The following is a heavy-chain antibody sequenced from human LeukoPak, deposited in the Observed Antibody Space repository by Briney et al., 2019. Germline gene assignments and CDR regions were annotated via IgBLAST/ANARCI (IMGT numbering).Heavy chain of an antibody. V-gene: IGHV4-39*01. CDR1: GGSISSSTYY. D-gene: IGHD3-10*01. Sequence: SETLSLTCTVSGGSISSSTYYWGWIRQPPGKGLEWIGTIYYSGSTYYNPSLQSRVTISVDTSKNQFSLKLSSVTAVDTAVYYCARAPPEKGDMVRGRFDFWGQGTLVTVSS. CDR2: IYYSGST. CDR3: ARAPPEKGDMVRGRFDF. J-gene: IGHJ4*02.